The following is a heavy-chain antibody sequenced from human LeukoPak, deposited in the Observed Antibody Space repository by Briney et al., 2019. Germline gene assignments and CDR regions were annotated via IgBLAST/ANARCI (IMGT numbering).Heavy chain of an antibody. Sequence: SETLSLTCTVSGGSISSGGSRWSWIRQHPGKGLEWIGYIYYSGSTYYNPSLESRLTMSVDTSKNQFSLHLTSVTAADTAVYYCARDWGTYFDYWGQGTLVTVSS. V-gene: IGHV4-31*03. D-gene: IGHD7-27*01. CDR2: IYYSGST. CDR1: GGSISSGGSR. J-gene: IGHJ4*02. CDR3: ARDWGTYFDY.